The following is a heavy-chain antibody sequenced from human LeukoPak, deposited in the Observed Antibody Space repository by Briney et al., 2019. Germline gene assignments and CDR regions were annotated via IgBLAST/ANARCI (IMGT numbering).Heavy chain of an antibody. CDR1: GGSFSGYY. CDR2: IYHSGST. V-gene: IGHV4-38-2*01. CDR3: ARGYYDFWSGYLYYFDS. J-gene: IGHJ4*02. Sequence: PSETLSLTCAVYGGSFSGYYWGWIRQPPGKGLEWIGSIYHSGSTYYSPSLKSRVTISVDTSKNQFSLKLSSVTAADTAVYYCARGYYDFWSGYLYYFDSWGQGTLVTVSS. D-gene: IGHD3-3*01.